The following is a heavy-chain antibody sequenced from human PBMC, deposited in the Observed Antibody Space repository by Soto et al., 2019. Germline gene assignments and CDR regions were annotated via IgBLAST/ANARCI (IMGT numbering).Heavy chain of an antibody. Sequence: PSETLSLTCTVSGGSVSSGSYYWSWIRQPPGKGLEWIGYIYYSGSTNYNPSLKSRVTISVDTSKNQFSLKLSSVTAADTAVYYCARGGSSWSYYYYYGMDVWGQGTTVTVSS. J-gene: IGHJ6*02. D-gene: IGHD6-13*01. CDR2: IYYSGST. CDR3: ARGGSSWSYYYYYGMDV. V-gene: IGHV4-61*01. CDR1: GGSVSSGSYY.